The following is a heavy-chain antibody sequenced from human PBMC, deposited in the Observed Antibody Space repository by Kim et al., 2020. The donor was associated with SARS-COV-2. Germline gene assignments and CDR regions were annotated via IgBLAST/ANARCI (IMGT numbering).Heavy chain of an antibody. CDR3: ARARYSSGWYMSYFDY. CDR2: INAGNGNT. V-gene: IGHV1-3*01. Sequence: ASVKVSCKASGYTFTSYAMHWVRQAPGQRLEWMGWINAGNGNTKYSQKFHGRVTITRDTSASTAYMELSSLRSEDTAVYYCARARYSSGWYMSYFDYWGQGTLVTVSS. CDR1: GYTFTSYA. J-gene: IGHJ4*02. D-gene: IGHD6-19*01.